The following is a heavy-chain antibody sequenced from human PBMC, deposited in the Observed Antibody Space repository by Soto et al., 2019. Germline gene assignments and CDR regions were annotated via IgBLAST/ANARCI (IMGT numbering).Heavy chain of an antibody. CDR3: VGYTASRNWFVP. CDR2: VFPSGNT. J-gene: IGHJ5*02. CDR1: GHSVIGDFY. V-gene: IGHV4-38-2*01. D-gene: IGHD6-25*01. Sequence: SETLSLTCAVSGHSVIGDFYWGWIRQSPGKGLEWIGSVFPSGNTYYNPSFKSRVAIATDTAKNQVSLQVTSVTDADTALYYCVGYTASRNWFVPWGQGTLVTVSS.